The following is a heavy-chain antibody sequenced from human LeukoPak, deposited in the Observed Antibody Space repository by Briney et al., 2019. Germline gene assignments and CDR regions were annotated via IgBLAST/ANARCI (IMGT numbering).Heavy chain of an antibody. D-gene: IGHD3-10*01. Sequence: GASVKVSCKASGYTFTSYAMHWVRQAPGQRLEWMGWMNPNNGNTGYAQKFQGRVTMTRDTSISTAYMELRGLRSEDTAVYYCVRDGEGVAISVNYWFDPWGQGTLVTVSS. CDR3: VRDGEGVAISVNYWFDP. J-gene: IGHJ5*02. CDR2: MNPNNGNT. CDR1: GYTFTSYA. V-gene: IGHV1-8*02.